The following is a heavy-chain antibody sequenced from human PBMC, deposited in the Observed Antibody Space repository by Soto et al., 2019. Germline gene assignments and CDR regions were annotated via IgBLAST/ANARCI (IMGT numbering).Heavy chain of an antibody. CDR1: GGSFSGYY. CDR2: INHSGST. Sequence: TSETLSLTCAVYGGSFSGYYWSWIRQPPGKGLEWIGEINHSGSTNYNPSLKSRVTISVDTSKNQFSLKLSSVTAADTAVYYCARGPTQLRFLEWLSQGYGMDVWGQGTTVTVSS. J-gene: IGHJ6*02. V-gene: IGHV4-34*01. CDR3: ARGPTQLRFLEWLSQGYGMDV. D-gene: IGHD3-3*01.